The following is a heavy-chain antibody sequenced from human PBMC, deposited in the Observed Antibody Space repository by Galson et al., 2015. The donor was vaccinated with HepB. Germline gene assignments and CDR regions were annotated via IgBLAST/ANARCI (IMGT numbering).Heavy chain of an antibody. D-gene: IGHD3-9*01. V-gene: IGHV1-24*01. CDR2: FDPEDGET. J-gene: IGHJ6*02. Sequence: SVKVSCKVSGYTLTELSMHWVRQAPGKGLEWMGGFDPEDGETIYAQKFQGRVTMTEDTSTDTAYMELSSLRSEDTAVYYCAIALDWHYGMDVWSQGTTVTVSS. CDR1: GYTLTELS. CDR3: AIALDWHYGMDV.